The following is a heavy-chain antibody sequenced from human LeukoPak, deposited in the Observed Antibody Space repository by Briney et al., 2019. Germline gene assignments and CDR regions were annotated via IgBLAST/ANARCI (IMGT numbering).Heavy chain of an antibody. CDR1: GFTFTSYW. CDR2: INSDGSGT. D-gene: IGHD6-6*01. CDR3: ARESSSSGRYFDY. Sequence: SGGSLRLSCTASGFTFTSYWMHWVRQAPGTGLVWVSRINSDGSGTNCADSVKGRFTISRDNAKNTLFLQMNSLRAEDTAVYYCARESSSSGRYFDYWGQGTLVTVS. J-gene: IGHJ4*02. V-gene: IGHV3-74*01.